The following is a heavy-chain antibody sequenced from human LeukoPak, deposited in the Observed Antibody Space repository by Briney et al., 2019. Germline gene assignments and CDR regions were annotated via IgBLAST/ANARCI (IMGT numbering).Heavy chain of an antibody. D-gene: IGHD6-19*01. V-gene: IGHV3-23*01. CDR2: ISGSGGST. J-gene: IGHJ4*02. CDR1: GFTFSSYA. CDR3: AKPGYSSGWYVYFDY. Sequence: GGSLTLSCAASGFTFSSYAMSWVRQAPGKGLDWDSAISGSGGSTYYADSVKGRFTISRDNSKNTLYLQMNSLRAEDTAVYYCAKPGYSSGWYVYFDYWGQGTLVTVSS.